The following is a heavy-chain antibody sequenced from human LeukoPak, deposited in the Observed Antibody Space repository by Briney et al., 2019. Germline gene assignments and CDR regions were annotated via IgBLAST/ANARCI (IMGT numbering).Heavy chain of an antibody. J-gene: IGHJ5*02. CDR2: IHYSGST. V-gene: IGHV4-39*01. CDR3: ASGRPIVLRFWRPGSWFDP. CDR1: GGSIRSNSYY. D-gene: IGHD3-3*01. Sequence: NPSETLSLTCTVSGGSIRSNSYYWGWIRQPPGKGLEWIGSIHYSGSTHYNPSLKSRVTISVDTSKNQFSLKLKSVAAADTAVYYCASGRPIVLRFWRPGSWFDPWGQGTLVTVSS.